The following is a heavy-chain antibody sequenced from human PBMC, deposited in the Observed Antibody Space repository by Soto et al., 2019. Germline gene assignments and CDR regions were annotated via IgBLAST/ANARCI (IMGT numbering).Heavy chain of an antibody. Sequence: VGSLRLSCAASGFTFSSYAMSWVRQAPGKGLEWVSAISGSGGSTYYADSVKGRFTISRDNSKNTLYLQMNSLRAEDTAVYYCAPDGGYGDYYFDYWGQGTLVTVSS. J-gene: IGHJ4*02. CDR3: APDGGYGDYYFDY. D-gene: IGHD4-17*01. CDR2: ISGSGGST. CDR1: GFTFSSYA. V-gene: IGHV3-23*01.